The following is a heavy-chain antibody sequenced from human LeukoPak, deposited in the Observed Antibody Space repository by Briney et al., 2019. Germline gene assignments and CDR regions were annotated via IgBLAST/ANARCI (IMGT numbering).Heavy chain of an antibody. CDR3: ARDLITVTKGFDI. Sequence: SETLSLTCTVSGASISSYSWSWIRQPPGKGLEWVAYIYLDGNTDFQPSLKSRVTISIDTSKNQFSLRLRSVTAADTAVYYCARDLITVTKGFDIWGQGTMVSVSS. D-gene: IGHD4-17*01. V-gene: IGHV4-59*01. CDR1: GASISSYS. CDR2: IYLDGNT. J-gene: IGHJ3*02.